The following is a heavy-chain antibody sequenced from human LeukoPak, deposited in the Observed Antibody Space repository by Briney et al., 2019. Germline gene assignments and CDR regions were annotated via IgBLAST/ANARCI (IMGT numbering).Heavy chain of an antibody. V-gene: IGHV3-53*01. J-gene: IGHJ4*02. CDR1: GFTVSSNY. CDR3: AREDGDPYSPFDY. D-gene: IGHD2-15*01. Sequence: GGSLRLSCAVSGFTVSSNYMTWVRQAPGKGQWWVSVIYSGGSTYYTDSVKGRFTISRDNSRSTLYLQMNSLRAEDTAVYYCAREDGDPYSPFDYWGQGTLVTVSS. CDR2: IYSGGST.